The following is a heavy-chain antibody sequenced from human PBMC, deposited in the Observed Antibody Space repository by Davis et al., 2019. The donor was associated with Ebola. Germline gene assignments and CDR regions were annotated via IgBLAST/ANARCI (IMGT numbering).Heavy chain of an antibody. CDR1: GYTFTSYY. D-gene: IGHD2-8*02. V-gene: IGHV1-46*01. CDR3: ARVGYCTGGVCYQDLGV. Sequence: ASVKVPCKASGYTFTSYYMHWVRQAPGQGLEWMGIINPSGGSTSYAQKFQGRVTMTRDTSTSTVYMELSSLRSEDTAVYYCARVGYCTGGVCYQDLGVWGQGTTVTVSS. J-gene: IGHJ6*02. CDR2: INPSGGST.